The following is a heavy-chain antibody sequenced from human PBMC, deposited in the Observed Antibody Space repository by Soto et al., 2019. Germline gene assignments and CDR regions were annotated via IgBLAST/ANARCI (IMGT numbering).Heavy chain of an antibody. J-gene: IGHJ4*02. CDR3: ARDLGSSGWYYFDY. Sequence: ASVKVSCKASGYTFTSDGVSWVRQAPGQGLEWMGWISAYNGNTNYAQKLQGRVTMTTDTSTSTAYMELRSLRSDDTAVYYCARDLGSSGWYYFDYWGQRTLVTVSS. CDR2: ISAYNGNT. CDR1: GYTFTSDG. V-gene: IGHV1-18*01. D-gene: IGHD6-19*01.